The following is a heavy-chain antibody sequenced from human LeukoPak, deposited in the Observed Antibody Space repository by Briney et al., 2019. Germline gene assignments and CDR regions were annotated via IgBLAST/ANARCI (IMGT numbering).Heavy chain of an antibody. CDR1: GFTFSSYG. J-gene: IGHJ4*02. CDR3: AKEGLQYFDFDF. Sequence: PGGSLRLSCAASGFTFSSYGMHWVRQAPGKGLEWVAFIRYDGSNKYYADSVKGRFTISRDNSKNTLYLQMNSLRAEDTAIYFCAKEGLQYFDFDFWGQGTLVTVSS. D-gene: IGHD3-9*01. V-gene: IGHV3-30*02. CDR2: IRYDGSNK.